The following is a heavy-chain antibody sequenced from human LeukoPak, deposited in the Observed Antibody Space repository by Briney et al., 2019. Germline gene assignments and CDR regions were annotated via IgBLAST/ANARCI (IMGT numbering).Heavy chain of an antibody. J-gene: IGHJ4*02. D-gene: IGHD6-13*01. CDR1: GYSFTSYL. Sequence: GESLKTSWRGSGYSFTSYLVGWVRQMPGKGLEWVGIIYPGDSDTRYSPSFQGQVTISADKSNSTAYLQWSSLKASDTAMYYCARVYSSSWYDYWGQGTLVTVSS. CDR3: ARVYSSSWYDY. CDR2: IYPGDSDT. V-gene: IGHV5-51*01.